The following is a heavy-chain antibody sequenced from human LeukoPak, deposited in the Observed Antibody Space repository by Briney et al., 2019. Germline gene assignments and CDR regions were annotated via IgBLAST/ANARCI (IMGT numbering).Heavy chain of an antibody. CDR1: GHSFTTYW. D-gene: IGHD1-14*01. CDR3: AWRKYFSTWFEP. J-gene: IGHJ5*02. V-gene: IGHV5-51*01. Sequence: GESLKISCKGSGHSFTTYWIGWVRQMPGKGLEWMGIIYPGDSETQYSPSFQGQVTISVDKSINTAYLQWSSLKASDTAMYYCAWRKYFSTWFEPWGQGTLVTVS. CDR2: IYPGDSET.